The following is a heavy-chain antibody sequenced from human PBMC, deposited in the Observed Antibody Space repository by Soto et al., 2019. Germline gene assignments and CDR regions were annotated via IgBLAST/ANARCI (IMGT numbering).Heavy chain of an antibody. CDR2: IYYRGST. V-gene: IGHV4-59*01. Sequence: QVQLQESGPGLVKPSETLSLTCTVSGGSISSYYWSWIRQPPGKGLEWIGYIYYRGSTNYNPSLKSRVTITVDTSKNPFSLKLSSVTAADTAVYYCARGIPLWPITYYFGYWGQGTLVIVSS. CDR3: ARGIPLWPITYYFGY. D-gene: IGHD5-18*01. CDR1: GGSISSYY. J-gene: IGHJ4*02.